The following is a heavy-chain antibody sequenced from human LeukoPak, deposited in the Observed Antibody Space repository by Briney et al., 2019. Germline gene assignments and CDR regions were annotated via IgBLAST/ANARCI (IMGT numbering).Heavy chain of an antibody. CDR2: IRYDGTNT. J-gene: IGHJ1*01. CDR3: ARPFFQWNYVSCLAS. D-gene: IGHD1-7*01. V-gene: IGHV3-30*02. Sequence: SGGSLRLSCAASGFTFSTYGMHWVRQAPGKGLEWVAFIRYDGTNTFYVDSVKGRFTISRENSKNTVYLQMNSLRPEDTAVYSWARPFFQWNYVSCLASWGQGTLVTVPP. CDR1: GFTFSTYG.